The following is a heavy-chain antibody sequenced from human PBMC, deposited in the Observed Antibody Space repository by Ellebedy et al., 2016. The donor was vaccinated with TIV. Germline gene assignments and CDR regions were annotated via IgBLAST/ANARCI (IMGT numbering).Heavy chain of an antibody. Sequence: ASVKVSCKASGYTFTSYYMHRVRQAPGQGLEWMGWINPNSGGTNYAQKFQGRVTMTRDTSISTAYMELSRLRSDDTAVYYCARERYYYDSSGYYYPDAFDIWGQGTMVTVSS. V-gene: IGHV1-2*02. J-gene: IGHJ3*02. CDR2: INPNSGGT. CDR1: GYTFTSYY. D-gene: IGHD3-22*01. CDR3: ARERYYYDSSGYYYPDAFDI.